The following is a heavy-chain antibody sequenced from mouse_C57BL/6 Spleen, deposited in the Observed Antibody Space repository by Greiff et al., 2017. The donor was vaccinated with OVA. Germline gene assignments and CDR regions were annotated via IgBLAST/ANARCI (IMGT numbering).Heavy chain of an antibody. Sequence: VQLQQSGPELVKPGASVKISCTASGYSFTDYNMNWVKQSNGKSLEWIGVINPNYGTTSYNQKFKGKATLTVDQSSSTAYMQLNSLTSEDSAVYYCARLDYGSSYEGFAYWGQGTLVTVSA. V-gene: IGHV1-39*01. CDR2: INPNYGTT. D-gene: IGHD1-1*01. CDR1: GYSFTDYN. CDR3: ARLDYGSSYEGFAY. J-gene: IGHJ3*01.